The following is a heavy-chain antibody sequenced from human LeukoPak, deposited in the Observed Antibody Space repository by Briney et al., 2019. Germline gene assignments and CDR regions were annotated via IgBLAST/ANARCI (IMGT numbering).Heavy chain of an antibody. D-gene: IGHD6-13*01. Sequence: GGSLRLSCTASGFTVSNNYMNWVRQAPGKGLEWVALIYSGGTTNYADSAKGRFTISRDNSKNTLYLQMTNVRVEDTAVYYCARDPPGIAASVSGGWGQGTLVTVSS. CDR3: ARDPPGIAASVSGG. CDR2: IYSGGTT. V-gene: IGHV3-53*01. J-gene: IGHJ4*02. CDR1: GFTVSNNY.